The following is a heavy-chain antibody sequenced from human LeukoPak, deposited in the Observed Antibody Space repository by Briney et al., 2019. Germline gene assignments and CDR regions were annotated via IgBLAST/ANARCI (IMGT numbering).Heavy chain of an antibody. CDR3: ARGEFGDPLQLDY. Sequence: SETLSLTCTVSGGSISSSSYYWGWIRQPPGKGLEWIGSIYYSGSTNYNPSLKSRVTISVDTSKNQFSLKLSSVTAADTAVYYCARGEFGDPLQLDYWGQGTLVTVSS. CDR2: IYYSGST. J-gene: IGHJ4*02. CDR1: GGSISSSSYY. D-gene: IGHD3-10*01. V-gene: IGHV4-39*07.